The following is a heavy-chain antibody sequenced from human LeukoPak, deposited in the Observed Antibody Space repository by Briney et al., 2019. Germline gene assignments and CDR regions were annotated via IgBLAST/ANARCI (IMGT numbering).Heavy chain of an antibody. V-gene: IGHV4-34*01. CDR2: INHSGST. J-gene: IGHJ3*02. CDR3: ARNSRDYYDSSGYYYHDAFDI. D-gene: IGHD3-22*01. CDR1: GGSFSGYY. Sequence: SETLSLTCAVYGGSFSGYYWSWIRQPPGKGLEWIGEINHSGSTNYNPSLKSRVSISVDTSKNQFSLKLSSVTAADTAVYYCARNSRDYYDSSGYYYHDAFDIWVQGTMVTVSS.